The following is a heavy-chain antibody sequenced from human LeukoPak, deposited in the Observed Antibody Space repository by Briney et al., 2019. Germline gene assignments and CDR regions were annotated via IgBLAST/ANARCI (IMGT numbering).Heavy chain of an antibody. J-gene: IGHJ4*02. CDR3: ARGRRSSRRFDY. CDR1: GGSISSSSYY. V-gene: IGHV4-39*07. Sequence: SETLSLTCTVSGGSISSSSYYWGWIRQPPGKGLEWIGSIYHSGSTNYNPSLKSRVTISVDTSKNQFSLKLSSVTAADTAVYYCARGRRSSRRFDYWGQGTLVTVSS. CDR2: IYHSGST. D-gene: IGHD6-13*01.